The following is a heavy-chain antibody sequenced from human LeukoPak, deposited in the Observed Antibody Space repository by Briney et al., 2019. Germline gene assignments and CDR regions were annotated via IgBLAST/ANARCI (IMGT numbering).Heavy chain of an antibody. CDR3: ARDYVFAFDY. Sequence: PGGSLRLSCAASGFSSSSYSMNWVRQAPGKGLEWISYISHSGSAEHYTDSVKGRFTISRDNAKNALYLQMNSLRAEDTAVYFCARDYVFAFDYWSQGTLVTVSS. J-gene: IGHJ4*02. V-gene: IGHV3-48*01. D-gene: IGHD3-10*02. CDR2: ISHSGSAE. CDR1: GFSSSSYS.